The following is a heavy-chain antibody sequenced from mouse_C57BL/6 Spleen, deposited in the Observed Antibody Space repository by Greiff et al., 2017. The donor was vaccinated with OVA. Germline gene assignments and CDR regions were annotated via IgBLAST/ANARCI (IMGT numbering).Heavy chain of an antibody. V-gene: IGHV2-2*01. CDR1: GFSLTSYG. J-gene: IGHJ4*01. CDR2: IWSGGST. CDR3: ARDGYYDGYAMEY. Sequence: QVQLQQSGPGLVQPSQSLSITCTVSGFSLTSYGVHWVRQSPGKGLEWLGVIWSGGSTDYNAAFIPRLSISKDNSKCQVFFKMNSLQADDAAIYYCARDGYYDGYAMEYWGQGTTVTVAS. D-gene: IGHD2-3*01.